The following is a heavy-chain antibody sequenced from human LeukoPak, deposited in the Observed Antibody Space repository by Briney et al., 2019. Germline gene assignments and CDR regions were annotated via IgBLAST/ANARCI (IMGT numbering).Heavy chain of an antibody. J-gene: IGHJ5*02. D-gene: IGHD2-2*01. CDR1: GYSFTSYW. Sequence: GESLKISCKGSGYSFTSYWIGWVRQVPGKGLEWMGIIYPDDSDTRYSPSFQGQVTISADKSISTAYLQWSSLKTSDTAMYYCARRGSLYWGSSTTWGQGTLVTVSS. CDR2: IYPDDSDT. CDR3: ARRGSLYWGSSTT. V-gene: IGHV5-51*01.